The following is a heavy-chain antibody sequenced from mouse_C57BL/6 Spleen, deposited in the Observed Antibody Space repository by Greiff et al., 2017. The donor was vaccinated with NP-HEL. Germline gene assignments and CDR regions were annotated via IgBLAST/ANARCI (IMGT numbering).Heavy chain of an antibody. CDR3: ARHASFITTVVEEDYYAMDY. CDR1: GFTFSDYY. V-gene: IGHV5-12*01. Sequence: EVQGVESGGGLVQPGGSLKLSCAASGFTFSDYYMYWVRQTPEKRLEWVAYISNGGGSTYYPDTVKGRFTISRDNAKNTLYLQMSRLKSEDTAMYYCARHASFITTVVEEDYYAMDYWGQGTSVTVSS. CDR2: ISNGGGST. D-gene: IGHD1-1*01. J-gene: IGHJ4*01.